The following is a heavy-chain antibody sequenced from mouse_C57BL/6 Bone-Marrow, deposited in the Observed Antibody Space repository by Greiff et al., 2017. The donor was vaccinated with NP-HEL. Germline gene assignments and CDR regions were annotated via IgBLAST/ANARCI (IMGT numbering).Heavy chain of an antibody. D-gene: IGHD1-1*01. Sequence: LVESGAELVKPGASVKLSCKASGYTFTEYTIHWVKQRSGQGLEWIGWFYPGSGSIKYNEKFKDKATLTADKSSSTVYMELSRLTSEDSAVYFCARHEDGSSLYWYFDVWGTGTTVTVSS. V-gene: IGHV1-62-2*01. CDR1: GYTFTEYT. CDR3: ARHEDGSSLYWYFDV. J-gene: IGHJ1*03. CDR2: FYPGSGSI.